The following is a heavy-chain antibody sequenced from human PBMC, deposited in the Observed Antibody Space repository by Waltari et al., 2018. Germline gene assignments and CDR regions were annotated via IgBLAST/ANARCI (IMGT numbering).Heavy chain of an antibody. CDR1: GGSISSPS. CDR3: ARTPARAAAADY. Sequence: QVQLQESGPGLVKPSETLSLTCTVSGGSISSPSWSWIRQPPGKGLEWIGYIYYSGSTNYNPSLKSRVTISVDTSKNQFSLKLSSVTAADTAVYYCARTPARAAAADYWGQGTLVTVSS. J-gene: IGHJ4*02. CDR2: IYYSGST. V-gene: IGHV4-59*11. D-gene: IGHD6-13*01.